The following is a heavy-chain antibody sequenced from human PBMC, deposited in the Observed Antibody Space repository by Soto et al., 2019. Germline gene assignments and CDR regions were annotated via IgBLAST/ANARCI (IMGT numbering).Heavy chain of an antibody. CDR2: IYYSGST. CDR3: ARASPPLYYFDY. J-gene: IGHJ4*02. V-gene: IGHV4-31*03. Sequence: PSETLSLTCTVSGGSISSGGYYWSWNRQHPGKGLEWIGYIYYSGSTYYNPSLKSRVTISVDTSKNQFSLKLSSVTAADTAVYYCARASPPLYYFDYWGQGTLVTVSS. CDR1: GGSISSGGYY.